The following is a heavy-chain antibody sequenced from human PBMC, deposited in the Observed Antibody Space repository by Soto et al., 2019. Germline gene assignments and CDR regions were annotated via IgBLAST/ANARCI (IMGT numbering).Heavy chain of an antibody. CDR2: INSDGTIS. CDR1: GFTFETYW. D-gene: IGHD2-21*01. CDR3: ARLSGDHSAFFSYGMDA. J-gene: IGHJ6*02. V-gene: IGHV3-74*01. Sequence: PGGSLRLSCAASGFTFETYWTNGVRQAPGKGPEWLSGINSDGTISSYADSVKGRFTISRDNARNTLSLQMNSLRADDTAVYYCARLSGDHSAFFSYGMDAWGQGTTVTVSS.